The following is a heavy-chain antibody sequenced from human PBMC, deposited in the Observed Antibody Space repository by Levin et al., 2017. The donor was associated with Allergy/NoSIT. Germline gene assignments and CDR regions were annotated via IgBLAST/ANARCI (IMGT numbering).Heavy chain of an antibody. Sequence: GSLRLSCTVSGASISNIIYYWGWIRQPPGKGLEWIGSVSFSGSTDYNPSLKSRVTISVDTSKNQFSLELNSVTAADTAVYYCSRQSGLQRGFDPWGQGTLVTVSS. J-gene: IGHJ5*02. CDR3: SRQSGLQRGFDP. CDR1: GASISNIIYY. V-gene: IGHV4-39*01. D-gene: IGHD5-24*01. CDR2: VSFSGST.